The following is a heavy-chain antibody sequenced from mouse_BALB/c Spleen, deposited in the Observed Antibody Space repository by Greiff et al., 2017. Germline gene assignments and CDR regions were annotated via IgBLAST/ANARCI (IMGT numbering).Heavy chain of an antibody. V-gene: IGHV1-15*01. CDR1: GYTFTDYE. CDR3: TRGGLLRLRDWFAY. Sequence: QVQLQQSGAELVRPGASVTLSCKASGYTFTDYEMHWVKQTPVHGLEWIGAIDPETGGTAYNQKFKGKARLTADKSSSTAYMELRSLTSEDSAVYYCTRGGLLRLRDWFAYWGQGTLVTVSA. CDR2: IDPETGGT. D-gene: IGHD1-2*01. J-gene: IGHJ3*01.